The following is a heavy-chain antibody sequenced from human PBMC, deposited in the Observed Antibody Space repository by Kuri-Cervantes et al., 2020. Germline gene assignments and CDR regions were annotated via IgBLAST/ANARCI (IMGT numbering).Heavy chain of an antibody. V-gene: IGHV3-9*01. Sequence: SLKISCAASGFTFDDYAMHWVRQAPGKGLEWVSGISWNSGSIGYADSVKGRFTISRDNAKNSLYLQMNSLRAEDTAVYYCAQGHCSGGSCPISYFDYWGQGTLVTVSS. CDR2: ISWNSGSI. CDR1: GFTFDDYA. D-gene: IGHD2-15*01. J-gene: IGHJ4*02. CDR3: AQGHCSGGSCPISYFDY.